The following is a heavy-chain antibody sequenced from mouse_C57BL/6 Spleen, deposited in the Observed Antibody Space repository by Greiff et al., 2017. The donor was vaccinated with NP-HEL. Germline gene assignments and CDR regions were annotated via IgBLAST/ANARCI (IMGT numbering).Heavy chain of an antibody. V-gene: IGHV1-82*01. D-gene: IGHD3-2*02. J-gene: IGHJ3*01. CDR3: ARDSSGPWFAY. CDR1: GYAFSSSW. Sequence: QVQLQQSGPELVKPGASVKISCKASGYAFSSSWMNWVKQRPGKGLGWIGRIYPGDGDTNYNGKFKGKATLTADKSSSTAYMQLSSLTSEDSAVYFCARDSSGPWFAYWGQGTLVTVSA. CDR2: IYPGDGDT.